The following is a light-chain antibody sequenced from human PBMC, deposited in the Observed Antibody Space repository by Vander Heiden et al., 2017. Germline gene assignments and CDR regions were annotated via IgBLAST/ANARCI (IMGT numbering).Light chain of an antibody. CDR3: QESDSTPYT. CDR1: QSISTY. J-gene: IGKJ2*01. Sequence: DIQMTQSPSSLSASVGDRVTLTCRASQSISTYLNWYQQNSGKAPKLLIYGASTLQSGVPSRFSGSGSGTDFTLTISSLQPEDFATYYCQESDSTPYTFGQGTKMEIK. CDR2: GAS. V-gene: IGKV1-39*01.